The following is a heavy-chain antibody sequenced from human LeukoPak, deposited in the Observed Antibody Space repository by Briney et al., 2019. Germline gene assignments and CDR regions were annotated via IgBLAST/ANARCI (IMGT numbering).Heavy chain of an antibody. D-gene: IGHD2-15*01. CDR2: ISAYNGNT. V-gene: IGHV1-18*01. CDR1: GGTFSSYA. Sequence: ASVKVSCKASGGTFSSYAISWVRQAPGQGLEWMGWISAYNGNTNYAQKLQGRVTMTTDTSTSTAYMELRSLRSDDTAVYYCARDRHCSGGSCYDGEYYFDYWGQGTLVTVSS. CDR3: ARDRHCSGGSCYDGEYYFDY. J-gene: IGHJ4*02.